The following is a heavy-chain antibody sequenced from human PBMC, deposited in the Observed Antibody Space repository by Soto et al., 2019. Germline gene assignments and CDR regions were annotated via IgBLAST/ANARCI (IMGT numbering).Heavy chain of an antibody. D-gene: IGHD1-26*01. CDR3: AKEIRWELLLPANV. CDR1: GFTFSSYA. J-gene: IGHJ4*02. CDR2: ISGSGGST. Sequence: GVSLRLSCAASGFTFSSYAMSWVRQAPGKGLEWVSAISGSGGSTYYADSVEGRFTISRDNSKNTLYLQMNSLRAEDTAVYYCAKEIRWELLLPANVWGQGTLVTVSS. V-gene: IGHV3-23*01.